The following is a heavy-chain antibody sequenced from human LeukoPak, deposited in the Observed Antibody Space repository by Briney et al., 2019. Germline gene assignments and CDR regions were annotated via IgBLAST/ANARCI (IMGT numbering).Heavy chain of an antibody. V-gene: IGHV4-39*01. CDR1: GGSISSSSYY. CDR3: ARLRVTMVRGAQYYYYYYYMDV. CDR2: IYYSGST. J-gene: IGHJ6*03. D-gene: IGHD3-10*01. Sequence: SETLSLTCTISGGSISSSSYYWGWIRQPPGKGLEWIGSIYYSGSTYYNPSLKSRVTISEDTSKNQFSLKLSSVTAADTAVYYCARLRVTMVRGAQYYYYYYYMDVWGKGTTVTISS.